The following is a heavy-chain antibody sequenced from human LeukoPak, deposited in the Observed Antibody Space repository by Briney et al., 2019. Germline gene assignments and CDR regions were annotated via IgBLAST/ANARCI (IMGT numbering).Heavy chain of an antibody. J-gene: IGHJ4*02. CDR1: GVTFTNYA. CDR3: AKVPAGNKVEY. D-gene: IGHD6-19*01. V-gene: IGHV3-23*01. Sequence: GGSLRLSCAASGVTFTNYAMAWVRQAPGKGLEWVSGISISGGSTDYADSVKGRFTISRDNSKNTLYLQMNSLRAEDTAVYYCAKVPAGNKVEYWGQGTLVTVSS. CDR2: ISISGGST.